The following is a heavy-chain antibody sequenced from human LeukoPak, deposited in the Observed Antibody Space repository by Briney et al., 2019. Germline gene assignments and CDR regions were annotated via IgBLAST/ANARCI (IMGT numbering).Heavy chain of an antibody. CDR2: ISAYNGNT. CDR3: AREDYGDYVGWFDP. D-gene: IGHD4-17*01. J-gene: IGHJ5*02. CDR1: GYTFTSYG. V-gene: IGHV1-18*01. Sequence: GASVKVSCKASGYTFTSYGISWVRQAPGQGLEWMGWISAYNGNTNYAQKLQGRVTMTTDTSTSTAYMELRSLRSDDTAVYYCAREDYGDYVGWFDPWGQGTLVTVSS.